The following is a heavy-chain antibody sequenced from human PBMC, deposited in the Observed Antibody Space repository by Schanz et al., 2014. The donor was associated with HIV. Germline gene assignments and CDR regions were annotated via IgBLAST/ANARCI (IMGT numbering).Heavy chain of an antibody. D-gene: IGHD6-19*01. Sequence: EVQLVESGGGLIQPGGSLRLSCAASGFTFSSYAMSWVRQAPGKGLEWVSTISGSGGSTYYADSVKGRFTISRDNANNSLSLQMNSLRVEDTAVYFCARGSWYSGGWYDDYNYYDVDVWGQGTTVVVSS. CDR2: ISGSGGST. V-gene: IGHV3-23*04. CDR1: GFTFSSYA. J-gene: IGHJ6*02. CDR3: ARGSWYSGGWYDDYNYYDVDV.